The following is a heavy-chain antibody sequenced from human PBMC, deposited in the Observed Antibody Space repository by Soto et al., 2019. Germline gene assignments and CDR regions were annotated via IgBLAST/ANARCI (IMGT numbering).Heavy chain of an antibody. J-gene: IGHJ5*02. CDR3: AIQYYYGSGSYWSSWFDT. V-gene: IGHV1-24*01. Sequence: ASVKVSCKVSGYTLTELSMHWVRQAPGKGLEWMGGFDPEDGETIYAQKFQGRVTMTEDTSTDTAYMELSSLRSEDTAVYYCAIQYYYGSGSYWSSWFDTWGQGTLVTVSS. D-gene: IGHD3-10*01. CDR1: GYTLTELS. CDR2: FDPEDGET.